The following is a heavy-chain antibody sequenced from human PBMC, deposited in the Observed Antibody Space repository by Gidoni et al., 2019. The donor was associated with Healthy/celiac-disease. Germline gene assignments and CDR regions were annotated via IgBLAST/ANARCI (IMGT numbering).Heavy chain of an antibody. Sequence: EVQLVQSGAAVTQPGESLTISCKGSGYSFTSYWIGWVRQMPGKGLEWMGIIYPGDSDTRYSPSFQGQVTISADKSISTAYLQWSSLKASDTAMYYCARWDRTTYYGMDVWGQGTTVTVSS. CDR1: GYSFTSYW. CDR3: ARWDRTTYYGMDV. CDR2: IYPGDSDT. J-gene: IGHJ6*02. D-gene: IGHD1-26*01. V-gene: IGHV5-51*01.